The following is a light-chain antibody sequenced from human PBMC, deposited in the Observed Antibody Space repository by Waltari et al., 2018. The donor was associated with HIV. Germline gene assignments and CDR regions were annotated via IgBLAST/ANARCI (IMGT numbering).Light chain of an antibody. CDR1: QSVGNY. Sequence: IVLTQSPATLSLSPGERATLSCRASQSVGNYLAWYQHKPGQAPRLLIYDGSNRASGVPARFSVSGSGTDFTLTISSLEPEDFAVYYCQQRSSWPQLTFGGGTKVEIK. J-gene: IGKJ4*01. CDR2: DGS. V-gene: IGKV3-11*01. CDR3: QQRSSWPQLT.